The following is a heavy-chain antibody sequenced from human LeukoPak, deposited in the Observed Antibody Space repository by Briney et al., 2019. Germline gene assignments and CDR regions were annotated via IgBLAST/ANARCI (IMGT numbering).Heavy chain of an antibody. CDR2: MNPNSGNT. CDR1: VYTFTSYD. V-gene: IGHV1-8*01. Sequence: ASVKVSCKASVYTFTSYDINWVRQATGQGLEWMGWMNPNSGNTGYAQKFQGRVTMTRNTSISTAYMELSSLRSEDTAVYYCARRQPKSSWSAADYWGQGTLVTVSS. J-gene: IGHJ4*02. CDR3: ARRQPKSSWSAADY. D-gene: IGHD6-13*01.